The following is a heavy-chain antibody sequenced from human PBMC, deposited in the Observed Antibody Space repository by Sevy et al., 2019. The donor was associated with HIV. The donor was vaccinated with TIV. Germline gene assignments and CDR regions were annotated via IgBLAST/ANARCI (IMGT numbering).Heavy chain of an antibody. CDR2: ISGFNGDT. V-gene: IGHV1-18*01. Sequence: ASVKVSCKASGGIFRSNAISWVRQAPGQGLEWMGWISGFNGDTKNAEKFQGRFTMTTDTSTKTAYMDLRSLRSDDTAVYYCVRGTTFYDFWTGGDYWGQGTLVTVSS. J-gene: IGHJ4*02. CDR3: VRGTTFYDFWTGGDY. D-gene: IGHD3-3*01. CDR1: GGIFRSNA.